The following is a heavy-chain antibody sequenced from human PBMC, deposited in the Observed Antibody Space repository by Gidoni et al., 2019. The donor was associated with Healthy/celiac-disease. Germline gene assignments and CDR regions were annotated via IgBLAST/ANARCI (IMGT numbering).Heavy chain of an antibody. J-gene: IGHJ4*02. CDR1: GFTFSSYG. V-gene: IGHV3-30*18. CDR3: AKDSHPYDSSGLDY. CDR2: ISYDGSNK. D-gene: IGHD3-22*01. Sequence: QVQLVASGGGVVQPGRSLRLSCAASGFTFSSYGMHWVRQAPGKGLEWVAVISYDGSNKYYADSVKGRFTISRDNSKNTLYLQMNSLRAEDTAVYYCAKDSHPYDSSGLDYWGQGTLVTVSS.